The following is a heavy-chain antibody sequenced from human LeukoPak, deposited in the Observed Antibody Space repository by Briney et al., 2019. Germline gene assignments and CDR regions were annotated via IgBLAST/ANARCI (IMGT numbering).Heavy chain of an antibody. Sequence: SETLSLTCSVSYGSISSYYWSWIRQPPGRGLEWIGYIDYSGRTNYNPSLKRRVTISVDTSKNQFSLKLSSVTAADTAVYYCASTPQGGDYYFDYWGQGTLVTVSS. CDR3: ASTPQGGDYYFDY. CDR2: IDYSGRT. D-gene: IGHD2-21*02. V-gene: IGHV4-59*12. J-gene: IGHJ4*02. CDR1: YGSISSYY.